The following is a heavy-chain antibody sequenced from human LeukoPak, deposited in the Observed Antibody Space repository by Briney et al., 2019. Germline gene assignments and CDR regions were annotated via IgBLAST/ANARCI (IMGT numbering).Heavy chain of an antibody. D-gene: IGHD4-17*01. J-gene: IGHJ4*02. CDR1: GFTFSSYA. V-gene: IGHV3-23*01. CDR3: AKVVDRYGDYPYFDY. CDR2: ISGSGAST. Sequence: GGSLRLSCAASGFTFSSYAMSWVRQPPGKGLEWVSAISGSGASTYYADSVKGRVTISRDNSKNALYLQMNSLRAEDTAVYYCAKVVDRYGDYPYFDYWGQGTLVTVSS.